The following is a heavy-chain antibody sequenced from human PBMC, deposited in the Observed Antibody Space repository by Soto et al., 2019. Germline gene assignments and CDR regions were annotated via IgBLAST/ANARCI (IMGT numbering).Heavy chain of an antibody. CDR2: IIPIFGTA. D-gene: IGHD1-26*01. J-gene: IGHJ4*02. V-gene: IGHV1-69*13. CDR3: ARVLLWESFDDY. CDR1: GGTFSSYA. Sequence: SVKVSCKASGGTFSSYAISWVRQAPGQGLEWMGGIIPIFGTANYAQKFQGRVTITADESTSTAYMELRSLRSEDTAVYYCARVLLWESFDDYRGQGTLVTGSS.